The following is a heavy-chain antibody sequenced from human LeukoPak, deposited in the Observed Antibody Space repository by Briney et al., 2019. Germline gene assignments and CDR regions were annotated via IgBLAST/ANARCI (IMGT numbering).Heavy chain of an antibody. D-gene: IGHD3-10*01. CDR1: GGSISSHY. CDR3: ARGGGEGAGYYGSGSLFDY. CDR2: IYYSGST. V-gene: IGHV4-59*11. J-gene: IGHJ4*02. Sequence: PAETLSLTCTVSGGSISSHYWSWIRQPPGKGLEWIGYIYYSGSTNYNPSLKSRVTISVDTSKNQFSLKLSSVTAADTAVYYCARGGGEGAGYYGSGSLFDYWGQGTLVTVSS.